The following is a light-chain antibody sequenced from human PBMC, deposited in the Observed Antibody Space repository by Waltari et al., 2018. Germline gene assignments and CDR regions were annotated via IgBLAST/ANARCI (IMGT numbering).Light chain of an antibody. J-gene: IGKJ4*01. Sequence: DIVMTQSPDSLAMSLGERATINCKSSQSVLSSSDNKDYLNWYQKKPGQPPKLLMYRASTRESGVPDRFSGSGSGTDFTLTISSLQAEDVAVYYCQQYYNTPLTFGGGTRVEI. CDR3: QQYYNTPLT. CDR2: RAS. V-gene: IGKV4-1*01. CDR1: QSVLSSSDNKDY.